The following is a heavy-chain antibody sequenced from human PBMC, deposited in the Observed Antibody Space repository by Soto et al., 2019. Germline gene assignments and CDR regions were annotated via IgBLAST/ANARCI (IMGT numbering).Heavy chain of an antibody. CDR2: IGTAGDT. V-gene: IGHV3-13*01. Sequence: EVQLVESGGGLVQPGGSLRLSCAASGFTFSSYDMHWVRQATGKGLEWVSAIGTAGDTYYPGSVKGRFTISRENAKNSWYLQMNGWGAGDTAVYYCARARSVRFLEWGSYYYGMDVWGQGPRSPSP. J-gene: IGHJ6*02. CDR1: GFTFSSYD. D-gene: IGHD3-3*01. CDR3: ARARSVRFLEWGSYYYGMDV.